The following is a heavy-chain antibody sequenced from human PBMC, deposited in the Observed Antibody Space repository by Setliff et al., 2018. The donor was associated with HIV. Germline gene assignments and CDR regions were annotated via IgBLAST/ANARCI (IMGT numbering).Heavy chain of an antibody. CDR3: ARARRDSYDRGRRNHYYIDV. D-gene: IGHD3-22*01. V-gene: IGHV1-8*02. CDR2: MNPNSGNT. J-gene: IGHJ6*03. CDR1: GSTFSSYD. Sequence: ASVKVSCKASGSTFSSYDINWVRQATGQGLEWMGWMNPNSGNTGYAQKFQGRVTMTRDTSMSTAYMELNNLKFEDTAVYYCARARRDSYDRGRRNHYYIDVWGKGTTVTVSS.